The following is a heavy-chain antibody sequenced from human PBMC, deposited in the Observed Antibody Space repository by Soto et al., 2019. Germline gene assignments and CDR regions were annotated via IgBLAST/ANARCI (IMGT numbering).Heavy chain of an antibody. CDR1: GGSISSGGYY. D-gene: IGHD3-22*01. CDR3: ARDLDDSSGYNNWYFDL. V-gene: IGHV4-31*03. J-gene: IGHJ2*01. Sequence: QVQLQESGPGLVKPSQTLSLTCTVSGGSISSGGYYWSWIRQHPGKGLEWIGYIYYSGSTYYNPSRKSRVTISVDPSKNQFSLKLSSVTAADTAVYYCARDLDDSSGYNNWYFDLWGRGTLVTVSS. CDR2: IYYSGST.